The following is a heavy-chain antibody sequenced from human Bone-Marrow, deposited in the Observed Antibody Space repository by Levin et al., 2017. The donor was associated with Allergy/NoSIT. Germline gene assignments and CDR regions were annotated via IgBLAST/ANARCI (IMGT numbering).Heavy chain of an antibody. CDR3: ARGGTYHGFDV. D-gene: IGHD1-26*01. J-gene: IGHJ3*01. CDR2: IVTNSGGT. CDR1: GYTFTDYW. V-gene: IGHV1-2*02. Sequence: SGESLKISCKASGYTFTDYWIHWVRQAPGQGLEWMGWIVTNSGGTNYAQKFQGRVTMTRDTSIRTVYMELARLTSDDTAVYYCARGGTYHGFDVWGQGTVIPVSS.